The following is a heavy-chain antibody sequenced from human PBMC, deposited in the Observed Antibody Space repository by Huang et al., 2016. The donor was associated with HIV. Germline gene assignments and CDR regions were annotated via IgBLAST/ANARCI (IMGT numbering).Heavy chain of an antibody. V-gene: IGHV4-39*01. J-gene: IGHJ2*01. CDR3: VRNHDFWRGRMFAISYFDV. CDR2: LYYTGKK. Sequence: QMRFQESGPGLVKPSGTLSLTCTVSGGSINTGRYYWGWIRQPPGKGLAWVGSLYYTGKKHKDPSLKGRLTMSADTSKNQFSLNLSSVTAADTAIYYCVRNHDFWRGRMFAISYFDVWGRGTLVTVAS. CDR1: GGSINTGRYY. D-gene: IGHD3-3*01.